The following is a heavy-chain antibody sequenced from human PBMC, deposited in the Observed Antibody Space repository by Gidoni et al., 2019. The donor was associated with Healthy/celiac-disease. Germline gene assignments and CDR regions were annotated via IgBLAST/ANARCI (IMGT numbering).Heavy chain of an antibody. D-gene: IGHD6-13*01. V-gene: IGHV1-69*06. CDR3: ARAEVGYSSSWYWFDP. J-gene: IGHJ5*02. CDR1: GGTFSSYA. Sequence: QVQLVQSGAEVKKPGSSVKVSCKAYGGTFSSYAISWVRQAPGQGLEWMGGISPIFGTANYAQKFQGRVTITADKSTSTAYMELSSLRSEDTAVYYCARAEVGYSSSWYWFDPWGQGTLVTVSS. CDR2: ISPIFGTA.